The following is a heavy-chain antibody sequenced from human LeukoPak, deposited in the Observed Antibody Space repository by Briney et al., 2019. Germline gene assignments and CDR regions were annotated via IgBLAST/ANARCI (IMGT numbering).Heavy chain of an antibody. Sequence: PGGSLRLSCAASGFSFSDHYMDWVRQAPGKGLEWVARTRNKANSYTTEYAASVRGRFTISRDDSKNSVSLQMNSLKTDDTAVYYCTRDPGAAIWGQGTLVTVSS. J-gene: IGHJ4*02. CDR1: GFSFSDHY. CDR3: TRDPGAAI. V-gene: IGHV3-72*01. CDR2: TRNKANSYTT. D-gene: IGHD6-25*01.